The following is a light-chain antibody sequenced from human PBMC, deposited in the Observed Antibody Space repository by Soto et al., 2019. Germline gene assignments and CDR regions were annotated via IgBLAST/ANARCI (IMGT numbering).Light chain of an antibody. CDR2: GDN. J-gene: IGLJ1*01. CDR3: QSYDSSLTTFV. V-gene: IGLV1-40*01. CDR1: SSNIGAEYD. Sequence: QSVLTQPPSVSGAPGQRVAISCTGSSSNIGAEYDVHWYQQLPGTAPKRLIYGDNNRPSGVPDRFSGSKSGTSASLAITRLQPEDEADDYCQSYDSSLTTFVFGTGTKLTVL.